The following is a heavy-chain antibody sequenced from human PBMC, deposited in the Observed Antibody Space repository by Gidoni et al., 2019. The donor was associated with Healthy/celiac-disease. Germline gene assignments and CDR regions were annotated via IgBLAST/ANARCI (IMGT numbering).Heavy chain of an antibody. CDR2: NKSKTGGGTT. Sequence: EVQLVEYGGGLVKPGGSFRLSCPASGFTFSNACINWVRQAQGKGLEWGGRNKSKTGGGTTDYAAPVKGRFTISRDDSKNTLYLQMNSLKTEDTAVYYCTTEGFGELLSDAFDIWGQGTMVTVSS. D-gene: IGHD3-10*01. CDR1: GFTFSNAC. CDR3: TTEGFGELLSDAFDI. J-gene: IGHJ3*02. V-gene: IGHV3-15*07.